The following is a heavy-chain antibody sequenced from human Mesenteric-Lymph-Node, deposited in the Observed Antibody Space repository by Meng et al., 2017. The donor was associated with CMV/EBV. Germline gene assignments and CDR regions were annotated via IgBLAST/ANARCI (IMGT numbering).Heavy chain of an antibody. D-gene: IGHD4-11*01. V-gene: IGHV4-59*01. Sequence: GSLRLSCTVSGASISSYYWSWIRQPPGKGLEWIGYIYYSGDTNYNPSLKSRVTISVDTSKNQFSLKLSSVTAADTAVYYCARVLYDYSWEMDVWGQGTTVTV. CDR1: GASISSYY. CDR3: ARVLYDYSWEMDV. J-gene: IGHJ6*02. CDR2: IYYSGDT.